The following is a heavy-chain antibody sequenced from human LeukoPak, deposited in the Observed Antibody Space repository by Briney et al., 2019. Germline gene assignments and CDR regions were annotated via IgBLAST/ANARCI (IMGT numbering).Heavy chain of an antibody. D-gene: IGHD1-26*01. CDR3: ARWKMELQRNAFDF. J-gene: IGHJ3*01. CDR1: GFSFSSYG. V-gene: IGHV3-30*03. CDR2: ISYDGSNK. Sequence: PGGSLRLSCAASGFSFSSYGMHWVRRAPGKGLEWVAVISYDGSNKDYAESVKGRFTISRDNAQNAVFLQMTNLRADDTAVYYCARWKMELQRNAFDFWGQGTVVTVSS.